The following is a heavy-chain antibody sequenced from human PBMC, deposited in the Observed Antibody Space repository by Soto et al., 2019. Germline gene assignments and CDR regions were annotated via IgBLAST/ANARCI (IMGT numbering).Heavy chain of an antibody. Sequence: QVQAVQSGTEVKKPGASVKVSCKASGHDFMKYGVSWVRLAPGQGLEWMGWISADNDDTNYAQKFRGRVTMTTDTSTSTAYLELRSLKSDDTAVYYCARTPFRRGAVFDYWGQGTLITVSS. CDR3: ARTPFRRGAVFDY. J-gene: IGHJ4*02. CDR2: ISADNDDT. D-gene: IGHD1-26*01. CDR1: GHDFMKYG. V-gene: IGHV1-18*01.